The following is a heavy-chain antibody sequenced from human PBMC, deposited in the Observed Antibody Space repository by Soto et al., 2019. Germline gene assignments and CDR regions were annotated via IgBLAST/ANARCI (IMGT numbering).Heavy chain of an antibody. Sequence: EVQLLESGGGLVQPGESLRLSCAASGFTFDGYTMNWVRQAPGNGLEWVAGVRGSGSPTYYADSVKGRFTISRDNSKKTLYLQVNSLRVEDTAVYYCARSMETFYYGLDVWGQGTTVTVSS. V-gene: IGHV3-23*01. CDR2: VRGSGSPT. J-gene: IGHJ6*02. CDR1: GFTFDGYT. D-gene: IGHD3-16*01. CDR3: ARSMETFYYGLDV.